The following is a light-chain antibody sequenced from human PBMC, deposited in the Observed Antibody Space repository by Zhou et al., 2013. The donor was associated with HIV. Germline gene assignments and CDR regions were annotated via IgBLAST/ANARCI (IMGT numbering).Light chain of an antibody. CDR1: QSISNW. V-gene: IGKV1-5*03. CDR2: KAS. J-gene: IGKJ2*01. CDR3: QQYNSYHMYT. Sequence: DIQMTQSPSTLSASVGDRVTITCRASQSISNWLAWYQQKPGKAPKLLIYKASSLESGVPSRFSGSGSGTEFTLTISSLQPDDFATYYCQQYNSYHMYTFGQGTKLEIK.